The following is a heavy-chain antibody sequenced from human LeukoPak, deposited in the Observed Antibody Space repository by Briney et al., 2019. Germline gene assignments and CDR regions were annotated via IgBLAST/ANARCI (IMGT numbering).Heavy chain of an antibody. J-gene: IGHJ4*02. CDR2: ISAYNGNT. D-gene: IGHD3-9*01. Sequence: ASVKVSCKASGYTFTSYGISWVRQAPGQGLEWMGWISAYNGNTNYAQKLQGRVTMTTDTSTSTAYMELRSLRSDDTAVYYCARAGLRYFDWSTHFDYWGQGTLVTASS. CDR3: ARAGLRYFDWSTHFDY. CDR1: GYTFTSYG. V-gene: IGHV1-18*04.